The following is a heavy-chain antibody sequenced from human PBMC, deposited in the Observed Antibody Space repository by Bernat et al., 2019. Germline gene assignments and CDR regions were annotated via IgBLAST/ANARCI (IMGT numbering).Heavy chain of an antibody. CDR2: ISGSGGST. CDR1: GFTFSSYA. CDR3: AKDPYYDFWSGF. Sequence: EVQLLESGGGLVQPGGSLRLSCAASGFTFSSYAMSWVRQAPGKGLEWVSAISGSGGSTYYADSVKCRFTITRDNSKNTLYMQMNSLRAEDTAVYYCAKDPYYDFWSGFWGQGTLVTVSS. J-gene: IGHJ4*02. V-gene: IGHV3-23*01. D-gene: IGHD3-3*01.